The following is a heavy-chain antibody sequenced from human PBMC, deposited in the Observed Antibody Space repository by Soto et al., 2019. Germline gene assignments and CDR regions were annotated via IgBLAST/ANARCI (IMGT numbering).Heavy chain of an antibody. CDR1: GFTFSSYG. D-gene: IGHD6-19*01. CDR3: ASSKQWLVHYFDY. J-gene: IGHJ4*02. CDR2: IWYDGGNK. V-gene: IGHV3-33*01. Sequence: QVQLVESGGGVVQPGRSLRLSCAASGFTFSSYGMHWVRQAPGKGLEWVAVIWYDGGNKYYADSVKGRFTISRDNSKNKLYLQMNSLRAEDTAVYYCASSKQWLVHYFDYWGQGTLVTVSS.